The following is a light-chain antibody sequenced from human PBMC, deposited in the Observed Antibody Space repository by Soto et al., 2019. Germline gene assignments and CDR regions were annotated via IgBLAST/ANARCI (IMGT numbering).Light chain of an antibody. CDR3: QKRSGWLT. CDR1: QSVRTY. V-gene: IGKV3-11*01. CDR2: DAF. Sequence: EIVLTQSPATLSLSPGERATLSCRASQSVRTYLAWYQQKPGQAPRLLIYDAFHRATDIPARFSGSGSGTDFTLTISSVGAEDVAVEYCQKRSGWLTIGGGTEVEIK. J-gene: IGKJ4*01.